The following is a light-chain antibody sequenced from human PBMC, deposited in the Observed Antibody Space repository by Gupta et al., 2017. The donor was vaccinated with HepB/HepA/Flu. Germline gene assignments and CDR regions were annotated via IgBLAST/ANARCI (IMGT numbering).Light chain of an antibody. V-gene: IGKV1-9*01. CDR3: QQLSTVPFA. Sequence: DIQLTQSPSFLSASIGDRVTITCRASQGISSYLAWYQQKPGKAPRLLLYAASTLQNGVPPRISGNRSGTAFTLTITTLQTADFATTYCQQLSTVPFAFGPGTRLDLK. CDR1: QGISSY. J-gene: IGKJ3*01. CDR2: AAS.